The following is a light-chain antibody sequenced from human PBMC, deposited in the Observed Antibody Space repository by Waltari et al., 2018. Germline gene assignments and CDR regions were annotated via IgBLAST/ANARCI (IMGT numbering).Light chain of an antibody. J-gene: IGKJ5*01. CDR2: DSS. CDR1: QSVSSY. CDR3: QARSNSIT. Sequence: EIVLTQSPATLSLSPGERATLSCRASQSVSSYLAWYQQKPGQAPRLLIYDSSNRATGIPARFSGSWSGTDFTLTISSLEPEDFSVYYCQARSNSITFGQGTRLEIK. V-gene: IGKV3-11*01.